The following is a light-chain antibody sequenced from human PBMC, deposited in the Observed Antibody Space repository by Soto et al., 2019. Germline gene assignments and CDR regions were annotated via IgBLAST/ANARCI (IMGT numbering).Light chain of an antibody. V-gene: IGKV3-15*01. CDR1: QSVSSN. Sequence: EIVMTQSPATLSVSPGERATLSCRASQSVSSNLAWYQQKPGQAPRLLIHGASTRATGISARFSGDRSGTEFTLTISSLQSEDFAVYYCQQYNNWPRTFGQGTKVEIK. J-gene: IGKJ1*01. CDR3: QQYNNWPRT. CDR2: GAS.